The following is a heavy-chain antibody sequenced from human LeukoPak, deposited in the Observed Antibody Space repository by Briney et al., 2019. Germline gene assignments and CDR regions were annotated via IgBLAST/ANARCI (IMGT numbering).Heavy chain of an antibody. J-gene: IGHJ4*02. CDR3: ASQRAYNYGYVDN. D-gene: IGHD5-18*01. CDR2: IYYSGSA. Sequence: PSETLSLTCTVSGGSISSSRYYWGWIRQPPGKGLEWIGSIYYSGSAYYNPSLKSRVTISVDTSNNQFSLRLSSVTAADTAVYYCASQRAYNYGYVDNWGQGTLVTVSS. CDR1: GGSISSSRYY. V-gene: IGHV4-39*01.